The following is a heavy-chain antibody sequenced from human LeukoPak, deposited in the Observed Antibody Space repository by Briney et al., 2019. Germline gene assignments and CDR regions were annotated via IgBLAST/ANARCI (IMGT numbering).Heavy chain of an antibody. CDR1: GSSITSTYY. Sequence: PSETLSLTCTVSGSSITSTYYWAWFRQPPGKGLEWIATVFQLQTVRTFYNPSLESRVTMSLDTSQNQFSLNLTSVTAADTALYFGATVLHAPKSIDSWGQGTLVTVSS. J-gene: IGHJ4*02. CDR2: VFQLQTVRT. V-gene: IGHV4-38-2*02. CDR3: ATVLHAPKSIDS. D-gene: IGHD2-8*01.